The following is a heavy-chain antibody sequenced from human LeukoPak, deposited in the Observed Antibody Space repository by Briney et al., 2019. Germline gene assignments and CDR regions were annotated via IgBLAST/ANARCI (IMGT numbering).Heavy chain of an antibody. D-gene: IGHD3-3*01. CDR1: GYTFTGYY. V-gene: IGHV1-2*02. Sequence: ASVKVSCKASGYTFTGYYMHWVRQAPGQGLEWMGWINPNSGSTNYAQKFQGRVTMTRDTSISTAYMELSRLRSDDTAVYYCAYQQIFGTQRGYYYMDVWGKGTTVTVSS. CDR2: INPNSGST. J-gene: IGHJ6*03. CDR3: AYQQIFGTQRGYYYMDV.